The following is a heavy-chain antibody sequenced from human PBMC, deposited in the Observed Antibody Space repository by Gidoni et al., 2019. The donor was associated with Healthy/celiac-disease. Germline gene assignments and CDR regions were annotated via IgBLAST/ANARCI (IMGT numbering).Heavy chain of an antibody. D-gene: IGHD2-15*01. CDR1: GFTFSSHA. J-gene: IGHJ4*02. Sequence: EVQPLEAGGGLEHPGGSLRLSWAASGFTFSSHAMSWGRQAPGKGLGWVSAISGSGGSTYYADSVKGRFTISRDNSKNTLYLQMNSLGAEDTAVYYCAKATILVAAYFNWGQGTLVTVSS. CDR2: ISGSGGST. CDR3: AKATILVAAYFN. V-gene: IGHV3-23*01.